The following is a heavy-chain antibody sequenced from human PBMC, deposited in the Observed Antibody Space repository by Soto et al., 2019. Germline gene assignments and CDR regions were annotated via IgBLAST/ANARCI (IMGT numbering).Heavy chain of an antibody. CDR1: GFTFSDYE. J-gene: IGHJ6*02. V-gene: IGHV3-48*03. Sequence: QSGGSLRLSCAASGFTFSDYEMNWVRQAPGKGLEWVSYISGSGKTIYYADSVKGRFTTSRDNAKNSVYLQMNSLRAEDTAVYYCASGVYYYYGMDVWGQGTTVTVSS. CDR3: ASGVYYYYGMDV. D-gene: IGHD2-8*01. CDR2: ISGSGKTI.